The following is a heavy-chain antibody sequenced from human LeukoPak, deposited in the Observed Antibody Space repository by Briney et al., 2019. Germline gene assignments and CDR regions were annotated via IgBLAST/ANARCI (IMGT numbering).Heavy chain of an antibody. CDR3: ASGFLTIFGRVTYMDV. CDR2: IIPIFGTA. V-gene: IGHV1-69*13. D-gene: IGHD3-3*01. J-gene: IGHJ6*03. Sequence: SVKVSCKASGGTFSSYAISWVRQAPGQGLEWMGGIIPIFGTANYAQKFQGRVTITADESTSTAYMELGSLRSEDTAVYYCASGFLTIFGRVTYMDVWGKGTTVTVSS. CDR1: GGTFSSYA.